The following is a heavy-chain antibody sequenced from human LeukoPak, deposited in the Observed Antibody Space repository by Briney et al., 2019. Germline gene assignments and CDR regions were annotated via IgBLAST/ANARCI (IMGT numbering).Heavy chain of an antibody. Sequence: PGGSLRLSCAASGFSFSNYAMGWVRQAPGKGLEWVSSIRGSGDNTYYVDSVKGRFTISRDNSKNTLYLQLNSLRVEDTALYYCAKGHFGGDWTADAFDIWGQGTMVTVSS. CDR1: GFSFSNYA. D-gene: IGHD2-21*02. V-gene: IGHV3-23*01. J-gene: IGHJ3*02. CDR3: AKGHFGGDWTADAFDI. CDR2: IRGSGDNT.